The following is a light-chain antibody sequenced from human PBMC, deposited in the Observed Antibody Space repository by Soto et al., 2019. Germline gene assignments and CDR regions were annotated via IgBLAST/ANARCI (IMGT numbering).Light chain of an antibody. CDR1: QSISSW. Sequence: DIQMTQSPSTLSASVGDRVTITCRASQSISSWLAWYQQQPGTAPKLLIYKASTLPSGVPSRFSGSGSETEFTLTISSLQPDHFATYYCLQYDSYRTFGQGTKGEIK. CDR2: KAS. J-gene: IGKJ1*01. CDR3: LQYDSYRT. V-gene: IGKV1-5*03.